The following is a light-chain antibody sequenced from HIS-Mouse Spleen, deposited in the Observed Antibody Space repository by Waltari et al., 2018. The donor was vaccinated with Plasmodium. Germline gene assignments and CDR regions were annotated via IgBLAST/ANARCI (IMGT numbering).Light chain of an antibody. CDR3: CSYAGSSTNWV. Sequence: QSALTQPASVSGSPGQSLTISCPGTSSDVGSYNLVSWYQQHPGKAPKLMIYEGSKRPSGVSNRFSGSKSGNTASLTISGLQAEDEADYYCCSYAGSSTNWVFGGGTKLTVL. CDR2: EGS. CDR1: SSDVGSYNL. J-gene: IGLJ3*02. V-gene: IGLV2-23*01.